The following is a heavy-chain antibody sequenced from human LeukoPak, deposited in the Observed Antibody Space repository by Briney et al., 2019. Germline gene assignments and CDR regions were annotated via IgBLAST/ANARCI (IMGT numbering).Heavy chain of an antibody. D-gene: IGHD2-15*01. CDR3: ARDDLLLPIYYYYGMDV. Sequence: GGSLRLSCAASGFTFSSYGMHWVRQAPGKGLEWEAVIWYDGSNKYYADSVKGRFTISRDNSKNTLYLQMNSLRAEDTAVYYCARDDLLLPIYYYYGMDVWGQGTTVTVSS. V-gene: IGHV3-33*01. J-gene: IGHJ6*02. CDR1: GFTFSSYG. CDR2: IWYDGSNK.